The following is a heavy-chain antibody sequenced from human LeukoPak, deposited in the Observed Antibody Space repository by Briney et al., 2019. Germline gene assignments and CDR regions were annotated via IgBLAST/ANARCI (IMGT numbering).Heavy chain of an antibody. CDR2: ISSDGSNE. J-gene: IGHJ4*02. Sequence: PGGSLRLSCAASGFTFSSYGMSWVRQAPGKGLEWVAVISSDGSNEYYADSVKGRFTISRDNSKNTMYLQMNSLRPDDTAVYYCARRWSFDYWGQGTLVTVSS. CDR1: GFTFSSYG. CDR3: ARRWSFDY. V-gene: IGHV3-30*19. D-gene: IGHD2-15*01.